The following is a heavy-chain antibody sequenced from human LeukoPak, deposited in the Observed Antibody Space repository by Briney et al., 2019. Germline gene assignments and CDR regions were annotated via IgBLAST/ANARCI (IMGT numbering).Heavy chain of an antibody. D-gene: IGHD6-19*01. CDR3: ARQSSSGWYPYFDY. CDR2: IKEDGSEK. J-gene: IGHJ4*02. CDR1: GFTFSNYW. V-gene: IGHV3-7*04. Sequence: PGGSLRLSCAASGFTFSNYWMNWVRQAPGKGLEWVANIKEDGSEKYYVDAVKGRFTISRDNAKNSLYLQMNSLRAEDTAVYYCARQSSSGWYPYFDYWGQGTLVTVSS.